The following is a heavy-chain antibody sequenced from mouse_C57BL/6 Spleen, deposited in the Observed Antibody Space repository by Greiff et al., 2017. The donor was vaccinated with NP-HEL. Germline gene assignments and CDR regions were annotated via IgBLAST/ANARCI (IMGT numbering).Heavy chain of an antibody. V-gene: IGHV1-54*01. Sequence: QVQLQQSGAELVRPGTSVKVSCKASGYAFTNYLIEWVKQRPGQGLEWIGVINPGSGCTNYNEPFKGKATLTADKSSSTAYMQLSSLTSEDSAVYFCARGGYYYGSKYYFDYWGQGTTLTVSS. J-gene: IGHJ2*01. D-gene: IGHD1-1*01. CDR1: GYAFTNYL. CDR2: INPGSGCT. CDR3: ARGGYYYGSKYYFDY.